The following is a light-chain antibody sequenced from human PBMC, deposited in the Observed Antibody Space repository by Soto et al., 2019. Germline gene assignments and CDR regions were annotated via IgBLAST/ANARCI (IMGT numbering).Light chain of an antibody. V-gene: IGKV3-20*01. Sequence: EIVLTQSPGTLSLSPGERATLSCRASQTVTGGHLAWYQQKPGQAPRLLIYDTSSRATGIPDRFSGSGSGKDFTLTIIKLEPGDFAVYHCQKYGGSPRTFGKGTKVDI. CDR3: QKYGGSPRT. CDR2: DTS. CDR1: QTVTGGH. J-gene: IGKJ1*01.